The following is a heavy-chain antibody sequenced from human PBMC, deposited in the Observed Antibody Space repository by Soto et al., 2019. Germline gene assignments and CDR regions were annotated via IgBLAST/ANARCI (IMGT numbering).Heavy chain of an antibody. V-gene: IGHV4-4*08. Sequence: QEQLRESGPGLVKPSETLSLTCSISDDSIGPYYWTWIRQTPRKELQWTGYVYTSGSTKYNSSLKRRVTISLDASNSQFSLTMSAVTAADTGVYYCAREVVGNTWPGIFSSGGRGTLVVVSS. CDR1: DDSIGPYY. D-gene: IGHD3-3*01. CDR2: VYTSGST. CDR3: AREVVGNTWPGIFSS. J-gene: IGHJ4*02.